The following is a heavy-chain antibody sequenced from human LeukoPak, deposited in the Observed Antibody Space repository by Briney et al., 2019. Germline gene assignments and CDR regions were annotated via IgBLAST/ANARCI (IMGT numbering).Heavy chain of an antibody. V-gene: IGHV4-59*08. CDR2: IYYSGST. CDR3: ARVGATGYYYYYMDV. Sequence: NSSETLSLTCTVSGGSISSYYWSWIRQPPGKGLEWIGYIYYSGSTNYNPSLKSRVTISVDTSKNQFSLKLSSVTAADTAVYYCARVGATGYYYYYMDVWGKGTTVTDSS. CDR1: GGSISSYY. D-gene: IGHD1-26*01. J-gene: IGHJ6*03.